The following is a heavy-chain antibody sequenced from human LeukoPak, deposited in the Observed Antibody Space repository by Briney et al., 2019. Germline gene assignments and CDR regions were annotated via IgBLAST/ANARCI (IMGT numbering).Heavy chain of an antibody. J-gene: IGHJ4*02. CDR1: GFSLSTTGVG. D-gene: IGHD1-14*01. Sequence: SGPTLVNPTQALALTCTFSGFSLSTTGVGVGWIRQSPGKALEWLAPIYWDDDKRYSPSLKNRLTITKDASKNLVVLTMTNVDPVDTATYYCAHRRGGYNWNHGDFDYWGQGTLVTVSS. V-gene: IGHV2-5*02. CDR2: IYWDDDK. CDR3: AHRRGGYNWNHGDFDY.